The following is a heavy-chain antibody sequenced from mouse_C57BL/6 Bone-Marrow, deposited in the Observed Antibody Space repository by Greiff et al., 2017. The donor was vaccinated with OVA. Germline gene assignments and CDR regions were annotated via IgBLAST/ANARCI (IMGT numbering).Heavy chain of an antibody. CDR1: GYTFTSYG. CDR3: ARENYDYLDY. J-gene: IGHJ2*01. V-gene: IGHV1-81*01. D-gene: IGHD2-3*01. CDR2: IYPRSGNT. Sequence: QVQLQQSGAELARPGASVKLSCKASGYTFTSYGISWVKQRTGQGLEWIGEIYPRSGNTYYNEKFKGKATLTADKSSSTAYMELRSLTSEDSAVYFCARENYDYLDYWGQGTTLTVSS.